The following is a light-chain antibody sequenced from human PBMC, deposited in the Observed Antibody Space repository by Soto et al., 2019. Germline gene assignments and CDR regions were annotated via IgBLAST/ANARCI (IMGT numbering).Light chain of an antibody. CDR3: QQFDNLIT. CDR2: DAS. J-gene: IGKJ4*01. CDR1: QRISNNY. Sequence: EIVLTQSPATLSLSPGERATLSCGASQRISNNYLAWYQQKPGLAPRLLIYDASNRAAGIPDTFSGSGSGTDFTLSISRLEPEDFAVYYCQQFDNLITFGGGTKVEIK. V-gene: IGKV3D-20*01.